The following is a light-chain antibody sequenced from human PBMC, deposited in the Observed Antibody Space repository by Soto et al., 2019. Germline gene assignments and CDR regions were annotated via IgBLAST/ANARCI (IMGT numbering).Light chain of an antibody. V-gene: IGLV2-14*01. J-gene: IGLJ1*01. CDR2: EVS. Sequence: QSVLTQPPSVSGSPGQSITISCTGTRTDVGGYNFVSWYQQHPGKAPKLIIYEVSNRPSGVSNRFSGSKSDNTASLTISGLQAEDEADYYCCSYVSSKTYVFGTGTKVTVL. CDR1: RTDVGGYNF. CDR3: CSYVSSKTYV.